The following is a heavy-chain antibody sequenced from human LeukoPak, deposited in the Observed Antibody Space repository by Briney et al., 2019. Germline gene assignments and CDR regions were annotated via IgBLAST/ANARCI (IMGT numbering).Heavy chain of an antibody. Sequence: ASVKVSCTASGYTFTSYAMHWVRQAPGQRLEWMGWINAGNGNTKYSQKFQGRVTITRDTSASTAYMELSSLRSEDTAVYYCARGDSSSWTYYFDYWGQGTLVTVSS. D-gene: IGHD6-13*01. CDR3: ARGDSSSWTYYFDY. CDR1: GYTFTSYA. J-gene: IGHJ4*02. CDR2: INAGNGNT. V-gene: IGHV1-3*01.